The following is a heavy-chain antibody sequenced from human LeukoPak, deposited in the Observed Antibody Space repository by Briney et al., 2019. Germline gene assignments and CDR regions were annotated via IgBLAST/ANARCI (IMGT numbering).Heavy chain of an antibody. CDR2: IYTSGST. D-gene: IGHD2-2*01. V-gene: IGHV4-61*02. J-gene: IGHJ5*02. CDR1: GGSISSGSYY. CDR3: AREDIVVVPAAIRYNWFDP. Sequence: SETLSLTCTVSGGSISSGSYYWSWIRQPAGKGMEWIGRIYTSGSTNYNPSLKSRVTISVDTSKNQFSLKLSSVTAADTAVYYCAREDIVVVPAAIRYNWFDPWGQGTLGTVSS.